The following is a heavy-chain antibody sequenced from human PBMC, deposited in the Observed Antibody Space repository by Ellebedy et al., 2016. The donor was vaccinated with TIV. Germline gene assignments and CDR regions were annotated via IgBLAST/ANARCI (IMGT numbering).Heavy chain of an antibody. CDR2: ISYDGSNK. Sequence: GGSLRLXCAASGFTFSSYAMHWVRQAPGKGLEWVAVISYDGSNKYYADSVKGRFTISRDNSKNTLYLQMNSLRAEDTAVYYCARDRLMTTVTTGGYYYGMDVWGQGTTVTVSS. D-gene: IGHD4-17*01. CDR3: ARDRLMTTVTTGGYYYGMDV. V-gene: IGHV3-30-3*01. CDR1: GFTFSSYA. J-gene: IGHJ6*02.